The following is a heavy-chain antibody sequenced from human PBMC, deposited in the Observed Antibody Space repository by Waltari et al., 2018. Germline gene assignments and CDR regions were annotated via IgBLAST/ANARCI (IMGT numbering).Heavy chain of an antibody. D-gene: IGHD3-10*01. J-gene: IGHJ6*02. CDR2: IMPDNSET. CDR1: GGPFTSDP. Sequence: QVQLVQSGAEAKKPGSSVRVSCRASGGPFTSDPINVVRQAPGKGLVWMGRIMPDNSETEYAVKFQGRIAVTADKSTGTVYMELSSLRSDDTAVYYCAGGDGGYYYHKMDVWGQGTTVTVSS. V-gene: IGHV1-69*02. CDR3: AGGDGGYYYHKMDV.